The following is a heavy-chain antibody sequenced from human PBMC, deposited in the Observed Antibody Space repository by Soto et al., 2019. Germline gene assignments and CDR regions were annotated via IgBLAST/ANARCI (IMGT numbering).Heavy chain of an antibody. V-gene: IGHV4-59*01. CDR1: GGSISSYY. Sequence: SETLSLTCTVSGGSISSYYWSWIRQPPGKGLEWIGYIYYSGSTNYNPSLKSRVTISVDTSKNQFSLKLSSVTAAGTAVYYCARDASEGIWAYYMDVWGKGTTVTVSS. CDR2: IYYSGST. CDR3: ARDASEGIWAYYMDV. D-gene: IGHD7-27*01. J-gene: IGHJ6*03.